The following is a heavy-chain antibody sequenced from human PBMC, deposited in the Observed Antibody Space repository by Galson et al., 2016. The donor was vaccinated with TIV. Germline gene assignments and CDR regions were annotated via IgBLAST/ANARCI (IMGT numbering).Heavy chain of an antibody. D-gene: IGHD2-15*01. Sequence: LSLTCTVSGVSINDYYWSWIRQVAGKRLEWIGRMYIPGNRNYNPTLQSRVTMSADTSKNQFSLTLASVTASDTAVYFCARDWWVTYIDLPYFEDWGQGILVTVSS. CDR3: ARDWWVTYIDLPYFED. CDR1: GVSINDYY. J-gene: IGHJ4*02. CDR2: MYIPGNR. V-gene: IGHV4-4*07.